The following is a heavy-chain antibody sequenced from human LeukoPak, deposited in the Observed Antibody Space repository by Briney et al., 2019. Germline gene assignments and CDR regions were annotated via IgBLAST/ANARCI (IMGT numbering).Heavy chain of an antibody. V-gene: IGHV3-21*04. CDR3: AKDLARRGSSTSCSPFDF. D-gene: IGHD2-2*01. CDR1: EFTFNNYT. Sequence: GGSLRLSCAPSEFTFNNYTLNWVRQVPGKGLEWVSSINNSSRYISYADSVNGRFTISRDNAKNTLYLQMNSLRAEDTAVYYCAKDLARRGSSTSCSPFDFWGQGTLVTVSS. CDR2: INNSSRYI. J-gene: IGHJ4*02.